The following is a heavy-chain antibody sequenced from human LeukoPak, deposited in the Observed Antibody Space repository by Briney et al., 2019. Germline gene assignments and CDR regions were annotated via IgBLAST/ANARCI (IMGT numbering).Heavy chain of an antibody. J-gene: IGHJ4*02. CDR1: GYSFNTYW. CDR2: IYPGDSDT. D-gene: IGHD3-10*01. CDR3: AMGLHYYGSGSYH. Sequence: GESLKISCKGSGYSFNTYWIGWVRQMPGKGLEWMGIIYPGDSDTRYSPSFQGQVTISADKSISTAYLQWSSLKASDTAMYYCAMGLHYYGSGSYHWGQGTLVTVSS. V-gene: IGHV5-51*01.